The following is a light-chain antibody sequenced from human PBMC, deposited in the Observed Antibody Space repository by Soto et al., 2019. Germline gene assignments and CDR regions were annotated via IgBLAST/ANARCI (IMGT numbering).Light chain of an antibody. CDR1: SSDVGGHNY. J-gene: IGLJ1*01. CDR2: EVT. V-gene: IGLV2-8*01. Sequence: QSALTQPPSASGSPGQSVTISCTGTSSDVGGHNYVSWYQQRPGKAPKLIIYEVTQRPSGVSDRFSGSKSGNTATLTVSGLQAEDEADYYCVSYATSTTLYVFGSGTKLTVL. CDR3: VSYATSTTLYV.